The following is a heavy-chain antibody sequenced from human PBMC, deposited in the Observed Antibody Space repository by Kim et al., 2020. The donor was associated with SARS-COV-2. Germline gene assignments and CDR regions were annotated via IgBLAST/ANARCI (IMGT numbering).Heavy chain of an antibody. V-gene: IGHV4-59*09. CDR3: AKGGATAWLMGD. J-gene: IGHJ4*02. Sequence: TKYNPSLNSRVTMSIDTAKNQFALKLTSMTAADTSMYYCAKGGATAWLMGDWGQGTLVTVSS. D-gene: IGHD3-9*01. CDR2: T.